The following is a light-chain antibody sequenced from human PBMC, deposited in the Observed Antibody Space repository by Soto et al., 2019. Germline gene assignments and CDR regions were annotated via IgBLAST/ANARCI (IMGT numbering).Light chain of an antibody. CDR2: DVS. CDR3: SSYTSSSTSV. CDR1: SSDVGGYNY. J-gene: IGLJ1*01. Sequence: QSALTQPASVSGSPGQSITISCTGTSSDVGGYNYVSWYQQHPGKAPKLMIYDVSNRPSGVSNRFSGSKSGNTASLTISGLQAEDEADSYCSSYTSSSTSVFGTGTKLTGL. V-gene: IGLV2-14*01.